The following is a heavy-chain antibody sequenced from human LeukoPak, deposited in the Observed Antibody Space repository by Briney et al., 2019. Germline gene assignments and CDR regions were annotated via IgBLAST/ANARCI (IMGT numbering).Heavy chain of an antibody. CDR2: IIPIFNTA. J-gene: IGHJ5*02. V-gene: IGHV1-69*13. Sequence: SVKVSCKASGGTFSSYDINWVRQAPGQGLEWMGGIIPIFNTANYAQKFKGRVTITADESTTTAYMELTSLRYEDTAVYYCARGRAAAGTWDWFDLWGQGTLVTVSS. D-gene: IGHD6-13*01. CDR3: ARGRAAAGTWDWFDL. CDR1: GGTFSSYD.